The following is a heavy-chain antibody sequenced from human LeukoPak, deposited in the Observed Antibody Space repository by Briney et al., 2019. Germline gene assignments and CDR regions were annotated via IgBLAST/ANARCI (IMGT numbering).Heavy chain of an antibody. CDR2: ISAYNGNT. V-gene: IGHV1-18*01. Sequence: ASVKVSCKASGYTLTNYGFTWVRQAPGQGLEWLGWISAYNGNTKYAQNLQGRVTMTTDTSTSTAYMELRSLRPDDTAVYYCARDHFSLWFGELLYPDAFDIWGQGTMVTVSS. CDR1: GYTLTNYG. D-gene: IGHD3-10*01. CDR3: ARDHFSLWFGELLYPDAFDI. J-gene: IGHJ3*02.